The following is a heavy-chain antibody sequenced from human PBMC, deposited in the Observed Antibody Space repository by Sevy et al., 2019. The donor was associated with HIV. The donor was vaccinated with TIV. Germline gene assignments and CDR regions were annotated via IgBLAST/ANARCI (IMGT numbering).Heavy chain of an antibody. J-gene: IGHJ3*02. D-gene: IGHD5-12*01. Sequence: GGSLRLSCAASGFTVSSNYMSWVHQAPGKGLEWVSVIYSGGSTYYADSVKGRFTISRDNSKNTLYLQMNSLRAEDTAVYYCARETVRGYSGYGAAFDIWGQGTMVTVSS. CDR1: GFTVSSNY. CDR2: IYSGGST. CDR3: ARETVRGYSGYGAAFDI. V-gene: IGHV3-53*01.